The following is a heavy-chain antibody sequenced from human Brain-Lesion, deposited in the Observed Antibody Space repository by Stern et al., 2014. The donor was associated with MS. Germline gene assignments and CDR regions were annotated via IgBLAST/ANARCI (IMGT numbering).Heavy chain of an antibody. D-gene: IGHD1-26*01. J-gene: IGHJ4*02. CDR1: GYTLTELS. Sequence: QVQLVQSGAEVKKPGASVKVSCKVSGYTLTELSMHWVRQAPRKGLEWMGGFDPEDGETIYAQKFQGRVTMTEDTSTDAAYMELSSLRSENTAVYYCATLSPGAGGNYYRHFDYWGQGTLVTVSS. V-gene: IGHV1-24*01. CDR2: FDPEDGET. CDR3: ATLSPGAGGNYYRHFDY.